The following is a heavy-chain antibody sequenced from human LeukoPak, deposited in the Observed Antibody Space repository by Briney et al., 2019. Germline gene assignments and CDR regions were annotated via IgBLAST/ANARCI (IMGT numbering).Heavy chain of an antibody. CDR2: IYTSGST. D-gene: IGHD3-9*01. CDR3: ARDHTTLRYSIYYYGMDV. Sequence: SETLSLTCTVSGGSISSYYWSWIRQPAGKGLELIGRIYTSGSTNYNPSLKSRVTMSVDTPKNQFSLKLSSVTAADTAVYYCARDHTTLRYSIYYYGMDVWGQGTTVTVSS. V-gene: IGHV4-4*07. J-gene: IGHJ6*02. CDR1: GGSISSYY.